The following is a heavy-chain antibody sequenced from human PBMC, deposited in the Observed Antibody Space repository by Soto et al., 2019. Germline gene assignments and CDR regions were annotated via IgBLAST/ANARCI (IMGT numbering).Heavy chain of an antibody. CDR2: IYYSGST. Sequence: SETLSLTCTVSGGSISSSSYYWGWIRQPPGKGLEWIGSIYYSGSTYYNPSLKSRVTISVDTSKNQFSLKLSSVTAADTAVYYCARPSAGWLGHYYYYMDVWGKGTTVTVSS. CDR3: ARPSAGWLGHYYYYMDV. CDR1: GGSISSSSYY. D-gene: IGHD6-19*01. J-gene: IGHJ6*03. V-gene: IGHV4-39*01.